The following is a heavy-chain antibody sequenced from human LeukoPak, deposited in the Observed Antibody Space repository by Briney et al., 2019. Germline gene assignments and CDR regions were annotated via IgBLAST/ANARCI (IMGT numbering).Heavy chain of an antibody. CDR3: ATRAVEGYDFWSGKMGAYYFDY. Sequence: GASVKVSCKVSGYTLTELSMHWVRQAPGKGLEWMGGFDPEDGETIYAQKFQGRVTMTEDTSTDTAYMELSSLGSEDTAVYYCATRAVEGYDFWSGKMGAYYFDYWGQGTLVTVSS. D-gene: IGHD3-3*01. CDR2: FDPEDGET. CDR1: GYTLTELS. V-gene: IGHV1-24*01. J-gene: IGHJ4*02.